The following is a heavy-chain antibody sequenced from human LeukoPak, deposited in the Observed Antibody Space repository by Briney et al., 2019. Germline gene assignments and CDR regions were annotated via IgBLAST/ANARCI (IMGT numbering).Heavy chain of an antibody. CDR2: MNPNSGNT. D-gene: IGHD1-26*01. CDR3: ARGSLLTLYSGSSHNWFDP. V-gene: IGHV1-8*01. J-gene: IGHJ5*02. CDR1: GYTFTSYD. Sequence: ASVKVSCKASGYTFTSYDINWVRQATGQGLDWMGWMNPNSGNTCYAQKFQGRVTMTRNTTISTAYMELSSLRSEDTAVYYCARGSLLTLYSGSSHNWFDPWGQGTLVTVSS.